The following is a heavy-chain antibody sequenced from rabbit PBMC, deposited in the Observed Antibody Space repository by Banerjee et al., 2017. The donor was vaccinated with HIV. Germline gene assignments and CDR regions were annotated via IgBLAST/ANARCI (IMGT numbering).Heavy chain of an antibody. Sequence: QSLEESGGDLVQPEGSLTLTCKASGFSFSGSYYMCWVRQAPGKGLEWIACIYAGSSGGTYYASWAKGRFTISKTSSTTVTLQMTSLTAADTATYFCARGIHYTYGYAGYAYATNYYGMDLWGQGTLVTVS. V-gene: IGHV1S40*01. CDR1: GFSFSGSYY. D-gene: IGHD6-1*01. CDR2: IYAGSSGGT. J-gene: IGHJ6*01. CDR3: ARGIHYTYGYAGYAYATNYYGMDL.